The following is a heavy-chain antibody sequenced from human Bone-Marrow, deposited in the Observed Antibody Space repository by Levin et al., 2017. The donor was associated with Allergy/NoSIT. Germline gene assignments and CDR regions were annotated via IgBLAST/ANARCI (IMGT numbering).Heavy chain of an antibody. V-gene: IGHV1-18*01. CDR2: ISAYNGNT. CDR3: ARGSPAYYDFWSGYPDVRVAAFDI. J-gene: IGHJ3*02. Sequence: ASVKVSCKASGYTFTSYGISWVRQAPGQGLEWMGWISAYNGNTNYAQKLQGRVTMTTDTSTSTAYMELRSLRSDDTAVYYCARGSPAYYDFWSGYPDVRVAAFDIWGQGTMVTVSS. CDR1: GYTFTSYG. D-gene: IGHD3-3*01.